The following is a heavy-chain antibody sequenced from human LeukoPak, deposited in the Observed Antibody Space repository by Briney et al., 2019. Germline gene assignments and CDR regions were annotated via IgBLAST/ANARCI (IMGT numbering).Heavy chain of an antibody. V-gene: IGHV3-66*01. J-gene: IGHJ4*02. D-gene: IGHD2-2*01. CDR3: ARGLGCSSTSCSLFDY. CDR1: GFTVSSNY. CDR2: IYSGDST. Sequence: GGSLRLSCVASGFTVSSNYMSWVRQAPGKGLEWVSVIYSGDSTYYADSVKGRFTISRDNSKNTLYLQMNSLRAENTAVYYCARGLGCSSTSCSLFDYWGQGTLVTVSS.